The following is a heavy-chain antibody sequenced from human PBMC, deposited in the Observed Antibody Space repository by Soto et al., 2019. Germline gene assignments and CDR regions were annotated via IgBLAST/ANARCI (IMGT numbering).Heavy chain of an antibody. D-gene: IGHD1-1*01. CDR1: GYTFTSYD. Sequence: QVQLVQSGAEVKKPGASVKVSCKASGYTFTSYDINWVRQATGQGLEWMGWMNPNSGNTGYAQKXXGXGTLTRNPSKSTAYMQLSSLRSEDTAVYYCTRERPGTASMDLWGHGTTVTVSS. CDR2: MNPNSGNT. V-gene: IGHV1-8*01. J-gene: IGHJ6*02. CDR3: TRERPGTASMDL.